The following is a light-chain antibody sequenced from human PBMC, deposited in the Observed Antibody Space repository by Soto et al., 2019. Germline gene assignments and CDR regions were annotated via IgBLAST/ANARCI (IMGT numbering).Light chain of an antibody. CDR2: DVT. Sequence: ALTQPASVSGAPGQSIPISCTGSSSDVGAYNYVSWYQHHPDKAPKLVIYDVTNRPSGVSNRFSGSKSGNTASLTVSGLQAEDEADYYCNSYTSSTTPYVFGTGTKVTVL. V-gene: IGLV2-14*03. J-gene: IGLJ1*01. CDR3: NSYTSSTTPYV. CDR1: SSDVGAYNY.